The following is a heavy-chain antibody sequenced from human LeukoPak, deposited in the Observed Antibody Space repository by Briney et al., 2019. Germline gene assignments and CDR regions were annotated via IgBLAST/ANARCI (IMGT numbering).Heavy chain of an antibody. V-gene: IGHV1-18*01. D-gene: IGHD4-23*01. CDR3: ARESPAADYVGDSPFDY. J-gene: IGHJ4*02. CDR1: GYTFTSYG. Sequence: GASVKVSCKASGYTFTSYGISWVRQAPGQGLEWMGWISAYNGNTNYAQKLQGRVTMTTDTSTSTAYMELSSLRYEDTAVYYCARESPAADYVGDSPFDYWGQGTLVTVSS. CDR2: ISAYNGNT.